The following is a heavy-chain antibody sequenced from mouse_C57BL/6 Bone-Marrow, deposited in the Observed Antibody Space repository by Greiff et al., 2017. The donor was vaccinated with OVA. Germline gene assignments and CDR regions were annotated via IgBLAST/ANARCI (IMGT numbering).Heavy chain of an antibody. CDR1: GYTFTSYW. Sequence: QVQLKQPGAELVKPGASVKLSCKASGYTFTSYWMHWVKQRPGQGLEWIGMIHPNSGSTNYNEKFKSKATLTVDKSSSTAYMQLSSLTSEDSAVYYCAYYSNWVYYFDYWGQGTTLTVSS. CDR3: AYYSNWVYYFDY. V-gene: IGHV1-64*01. J-gene: IGHJ2*01. CDR2: IHPNSGST. D-gene: IGHD2-5*01.